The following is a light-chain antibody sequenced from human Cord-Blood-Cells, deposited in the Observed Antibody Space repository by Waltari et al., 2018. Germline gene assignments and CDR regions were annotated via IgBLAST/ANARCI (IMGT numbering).Light chain of an antibody. CDR3: SSYTSSSTYV. Sequence: QSALTQPASVSRSPGQSITISCTGTSSDVGGYNYVSWYQQHPGKAPKLMIYEVSNRPSGFSNRFSVSKSGNTASLTISGLQAEDEADYYCSSYTSSSTYVFGTGTKVTVL. V-gene: IGLV2-14*01. J-gene: IGLJ1*01. CDR1: SSDVGGYNY. CDR2: EVS.